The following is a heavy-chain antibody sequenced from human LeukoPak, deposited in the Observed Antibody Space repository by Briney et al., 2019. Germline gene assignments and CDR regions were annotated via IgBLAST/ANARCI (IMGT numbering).Heavy chain of an antibody. Sequence: GGSLRLSCRASGFTLSDYGLSWVRQAPGKGLEWVGFIRSKTYGATTQYAASVKGRFTISRDDSKNTLYLQMNSLKTEDTAVYYCTTEIDWGQGTLVTVSS. J-gene: IGHJ4*02. CDR1: GFTLSDYG. CDR2: IRSKTYGATT. D-gene: IGHD2/OR15-2a*01. V-gene: IGHV3-49*04. CDR3: TTEID.